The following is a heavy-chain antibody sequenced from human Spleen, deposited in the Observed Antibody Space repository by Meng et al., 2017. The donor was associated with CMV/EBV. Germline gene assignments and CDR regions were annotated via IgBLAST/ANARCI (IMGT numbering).Heavy chain of an antibody. J-gene: IGHJ4*02. V-gene: IGHV3-23*01. CDR2: ISDSGGRT. CDR3: ASESPINY. CDR1: GFACSNDA. Sequence: SLRLSCVGSGFACSNDAINWVRQAPGKGLEWVSTISDSGGRTYYADSVKGRFSISRDNSKSTLYLQMNSLRDEDTAVYYCASESPINYWGQGTLVTVSS.